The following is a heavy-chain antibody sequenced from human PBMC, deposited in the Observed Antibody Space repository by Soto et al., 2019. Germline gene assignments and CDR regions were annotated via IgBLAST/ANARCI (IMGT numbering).Heavy chain of an antibody. D-gene: IGHD5-12*01. CDR1: GGSITHGGFS. CDR2: IGHLENT. Sequence: PSETLSLTCTVSGGSITHGGFSWSWIRQSPGKGLEWIGYIGHLENTYFHPTFKSRLTMSIDRSKNQFSLNLSSVTAVDRAVYYCARGGGNDPFDSWGQGVLVTVSS. J-gene: IGHJ4*02. V-gene: IGHV4-30-2*06. CDR3: ARGGGNDPFDS.